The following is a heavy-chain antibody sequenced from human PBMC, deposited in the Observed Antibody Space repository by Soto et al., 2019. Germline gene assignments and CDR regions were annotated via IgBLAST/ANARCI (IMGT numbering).Heavy chain of an antibody. D-gene: IGHD3-10*01. CDR2: VSAYNGHT. Sequence: ASVKVSCKASGYTFTSYGISWVRQAPGQGLEWMGWVSAYNGHTNYAQKLQVRVTMTTDTSTSTAYLELRSLRSDDTAVYYCAREGYYSGSGSYSPPRYYGMDVWG. J-gene: IGHJ6*02. V-gene: IGHV1-18*01. CDR1: GYTFTSYG. CDR3: AREGYYSGSGSYSPPRYYGMDV.